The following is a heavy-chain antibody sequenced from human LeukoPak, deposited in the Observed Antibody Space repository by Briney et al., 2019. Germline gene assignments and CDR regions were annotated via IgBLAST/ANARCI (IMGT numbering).Heavy chain of an antibody. CDR1: GRSFSGYY. V-gene: IGHV4-34*01. CDR3: ARGREWLLRRVHYFDY. Sequence: SETLSLTCAVYGRSFSGYYWSWIRQPPGKGLEWIGEINHSGSTNYNPSLKSRVTISVDTSKNQFSLKLSSVTAADTAVYYCARGREWLLRRVHYFDYWGQGTLVTVSS. CDR2: INHSGST. J-gene: IGHJ4*02. D-gene: IGHD3-3*01.